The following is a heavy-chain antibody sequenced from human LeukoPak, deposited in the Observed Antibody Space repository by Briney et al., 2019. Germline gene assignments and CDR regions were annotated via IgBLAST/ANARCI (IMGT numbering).Heavy chain of an antibody. CDR1: GFTFDDYA. D-gene: IGHD2-2*01. V-gene: IGHV3-9*01. CDR2: ISWNSGSI. Sequence: GRSLRLSCAASGFTFDDYAMHWVRHAPGKGLEWVSGISWNSGSIGYADSVKGRFTISRDNAKNSLYLQMNSLRAEDTALYYCAKDNQDYYYGMDVWGQGTTVTVSS. CDR3: AKDNQDYYYGMDV. J-gene: IGHJ6*02.